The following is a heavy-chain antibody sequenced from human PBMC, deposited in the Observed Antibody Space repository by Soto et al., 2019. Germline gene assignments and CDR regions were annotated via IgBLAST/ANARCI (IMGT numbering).Heavy chain of an antibody. CDR2: ISYGGTTK. J-gene: IGHJ4*02. Sequence: QVQLVESGRGVVQPGRSLRLSCAGSGFIFSSYAMHWVRQAPGKGLEWLALISYGGTTKYYADSVKGRFTISRDNSNSTLFLQLNSLRTDDTAVYYCAAFSLAFDYWGQGTLVIVSS. CDR1: GFIFSSYA. CDR3: AAFSLAFDY. V-gene: IGHV3-30-3*01.